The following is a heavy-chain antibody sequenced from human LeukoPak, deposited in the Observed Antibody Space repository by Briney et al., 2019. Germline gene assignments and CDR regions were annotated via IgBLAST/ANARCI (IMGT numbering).Heavy chain of an antibody. V-gene: IGHV3-23*01. CDR2: VSGSGGST. J-gene: IGHJ4*02. CDR1: GFTFSSYA. D-gene: IGHD3-22*01. Sequence: GSLRLSCAASGFTFSSYAMSWVRQAPGKGLEWVSSVSGSGGSTYYADSVKGRFTISRDNSKNTLYLQINSLRAEDTAVYYCATGGFYYDSAQVDYWGQGTLVTVSS. CDR3: ATGGFYYDSAQVDY.